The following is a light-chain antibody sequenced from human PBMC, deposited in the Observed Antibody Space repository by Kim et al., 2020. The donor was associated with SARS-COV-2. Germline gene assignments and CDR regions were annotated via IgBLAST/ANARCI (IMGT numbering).Light chain of an antibody. J-gene: IGLJ2*01. CDR1: SLRSYY. CDR3: NSRDSSGTHMV. Sequence: SSALTQDPAVSVALGQTVRITCQGDSLRSYYASWYQQKPGQAPVLVIYGKNNRTSGIPDRFSGSSSGNTASLTITGAQAEDEADYYCNSRDSSGTHMVF. CDR2: GKN. V-gene: IGLV3-19*01.